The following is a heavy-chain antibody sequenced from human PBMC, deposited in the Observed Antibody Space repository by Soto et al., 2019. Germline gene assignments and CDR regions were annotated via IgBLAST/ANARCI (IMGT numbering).Heavy chain of an antibody. D-gene: IGHD2-15*01. CDR3: ARGDREDILVVVGARPGEYGIDI. Sequence: GSLRLSCAASGFTFRNHAMHCVRQAPGKGLECLAVIAYDGSNAFYRDSVKGRFTISRDNSKNTLYLHMNSLRSEDTGVYYCARGDREDILVVVGARPGEYGIDIWGQGTTVTVSS. CDR2: IAYDGSNA. J-gene: IGHJ6*02. V-gene: IGHV3-30-3*01. CDR1: GFTFRNHA.